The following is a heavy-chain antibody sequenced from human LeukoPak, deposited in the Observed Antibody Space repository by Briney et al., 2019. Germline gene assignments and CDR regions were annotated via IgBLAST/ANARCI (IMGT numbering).Heavy chain of an antibody. CDR2: IYYSGST. CDR1: GGSISSSSYY. J-gene: IGHJ4*02. V-gene: IGHV4-39*07. CDR3: ARDAYDSCGYSFDY. Sequence: SETLSLTCTVSGGSISSSSYYWGWIRQPPGKGLEWIGSIYYSGSTYYNPSLKSRVTISVDKSKNQFSLKLSSVTAADTAVYYCARDAYDSCGYSFDYWGQGTLVTVSS. D-gene: IGHD3-22*01.